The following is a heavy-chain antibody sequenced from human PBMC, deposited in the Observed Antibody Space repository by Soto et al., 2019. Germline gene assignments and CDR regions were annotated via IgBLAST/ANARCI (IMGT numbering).Heavy chain of an antibody. V-gene: IGHV3-30*18. D-gene: IGHD6-13*01. CDR2: ISYDGSNK. Sequence: PGGSLRLSCAASGFTFSSYGMHWVRQAPGKGLEWVAVISYDGSNKYYADSVKGRSTISRDNSKNTLYLQMNSLRAEDTAVYYCAKGRGIAAAGLDYWGQGTLVTVSS. CDR1: GFTFSSYG. J-gene: IGHJ4*02. CDR3: AKGRGIAAAGLDY.